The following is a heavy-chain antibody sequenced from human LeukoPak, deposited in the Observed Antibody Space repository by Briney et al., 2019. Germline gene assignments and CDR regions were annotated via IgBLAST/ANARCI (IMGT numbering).Heavy chain of an antibody. J-gene: IGHJ4*02. D-gene: IGHD1-26*01. CDR1: GFTFSNYW. Sequence: GGSLRLSCAASGFTFSNYWIRWVRQAPGKGLVWVSRIDNAGSITTYADSVKGRFTISRDNAENTLYLQMNSLRVEDTAVYYCVKDSPPRYSGSPPAYWGQGTLVTVSS. V-gene: IGHV3-74*03. CDR3: VKDSPPRYSGSPPAY. CDR2: IDNAGSIT.